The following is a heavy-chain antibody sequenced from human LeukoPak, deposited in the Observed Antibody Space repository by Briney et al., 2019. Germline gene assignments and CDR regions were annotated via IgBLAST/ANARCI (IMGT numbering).Heavy chain of an antibody. CDR3: ARDLAAAGLNAFDI. Sequence: SGTLSLTCAVSGGSISRSNWWSWVRQPPGKGLEWIGEIYHSGNTKYNPSLKSRVTISVDTSKNQFSLKLSSVTAADTAVYYCARDLAAAGLNAFDIWGQGTMVTVSS. D-gene: IGHD6-13*01. J-gene: IGHJ3*02. CDR2: IYHSGNT. V-gene: IGHV4-4*02. CDR1: GGSISRSNW.